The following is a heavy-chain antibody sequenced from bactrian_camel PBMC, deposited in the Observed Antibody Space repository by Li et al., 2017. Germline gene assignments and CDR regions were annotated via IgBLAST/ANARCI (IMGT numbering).Heavy chain of an antibody. Sequence: VQLVESGGGSVQTGGSLRLSCTTSGIGFGNCGGMSWRRAAPGKEHILGERVPIATVSLDGTTNYLDSVKGRFTISQDNAKNTVYLQMNSLKPEDTAMYYCAARGPYCYTKLSVRDFTYWGQGTQVTVSS. CDR2: TVSLDGTT. D-gene: IGHD2*01. J-gene: IGHJ4*01. V-gene: IGHV3S1*01. CDR3: AARGPYCYTKLSVRDFTY. CDR1: GIGFGNCG.